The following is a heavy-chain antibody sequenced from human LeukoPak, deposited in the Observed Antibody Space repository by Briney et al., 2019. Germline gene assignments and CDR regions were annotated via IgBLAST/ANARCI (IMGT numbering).Heavy chain of an antibody. V-gene: IGHV3-23*01. Sequence: GGSLRLSCAASGFTFSSYAMSWVRQAPGKGLEWVSAISGSGGSTYYADSVKGRFTISRDNSKNTLYLQMNSLRAEDTAVYYCARDSSGHYDAYFDYWGQGTLVTVSS. CDR2: ISGSGGST. CDR3: ARDSSGHYDAYFDY. CDR1: GFTFSSYA. J-gene: IGHJ4*02. D-gene: IGHD3-22*01.